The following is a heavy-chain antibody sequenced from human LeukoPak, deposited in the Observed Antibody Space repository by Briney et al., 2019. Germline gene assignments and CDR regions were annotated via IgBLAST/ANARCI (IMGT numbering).Heavy chain of an antibody. CDR2: IRYDGSSK. CDR3: AELGITMIGGV. V-gene: IGHV3-30*02. CDR1: GFTFSSYG. J-gene: IGHJ6*04. Sequence: GGSLRLSCAASGFTFSSYGMHWVRQAPGKGLEWVAFIRYDGSSKYYADSVKGRFTISRDNSKNTLYLRMNSLRAEDTAVYYCAELGITMIGGVWGKGTTVTVSS. D-gene: IGHD3-10*02.